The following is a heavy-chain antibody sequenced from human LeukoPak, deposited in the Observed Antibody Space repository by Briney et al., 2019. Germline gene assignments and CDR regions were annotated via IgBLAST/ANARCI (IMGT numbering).Heavy chain of an antibody. CDR1: GGSISSGGYS. J-gene: IGHJ5*02. D-gene: IGHD6-19*01. CDR2: IYHSGST. Sequence: SETLSLTCAVSGGSISSGGYSWSWIRQPPGKGLEWIGYIYHSGSTYYNPSLKSRVTISVDRSKNQFSLKLTSVTAADTAVYYCARDLWVRAGLYSSGNNWFDPWGQGTLVTVSS. V-gene: IGHV4-30-2*01. CDR3: ARDLWVRAGLYSSGNNWFDP.